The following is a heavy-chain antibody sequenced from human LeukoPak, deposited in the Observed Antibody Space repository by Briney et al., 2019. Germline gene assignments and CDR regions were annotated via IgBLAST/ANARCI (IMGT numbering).Heavy chain of an antibody. CDR3: ARETYYYGSGSYPRGP. V-gene: IGHV4-34*01. CDR1: GGSFSDYY. D-gene: IGHD3-10*01. Sequence: PSETLSLTCAVYGGSFSDYYWNWMRQIPGKGLEWIGSIYYSGSTYYNPSLKSRVTISVDTSKNQFSLKLSSVTAADTAVYYCARETYYYGSGSYPRGPWGQGTLVTVSS. CDR2: IYYSGST. J-gene: IGHJ5*02.